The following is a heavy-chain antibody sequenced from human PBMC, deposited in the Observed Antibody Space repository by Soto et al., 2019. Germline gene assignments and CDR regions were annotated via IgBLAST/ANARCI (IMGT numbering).Heavy chain of an antibody. D-gene: IGHD4-4*01. J-gene: IGHJ6*03. CDR2: IKQDGSEK. CDR3: ARDDYSNPGGGFDYYYYMDV. Sequence: GGSLRLSCAASGFTFSSYWMSWVRQAPGKGLEWVANIKQDGSEKYYVDSVKGRFTISRDNAKNSLYLQMNSLRAEDTAVYYCARDDYSNPGGGFDYYYYMDVWGKGTTVTVSS. V-gene: IGHV3-7*01. CDR1: GFTFSSYW.